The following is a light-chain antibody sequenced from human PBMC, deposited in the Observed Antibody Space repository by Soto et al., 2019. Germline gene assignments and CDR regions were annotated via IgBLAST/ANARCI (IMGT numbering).Light chain of an antibody. J-gene: IGKJ1*01. Sequence: DIQMTQSPSTLSASVGDRVTITCRASQSISTWLAWYQQKPGKAPKLLIFDASTLQSGVASRFSGSGSGTEFTLIISGLQPDDSATYSCQQYTNTNNPWMFGQGTKVDIK. V-gene: IGKV1-5*01. CDR3: QQYTNTNNPWM. CDR1: QSISTW. CDR2: DAS.